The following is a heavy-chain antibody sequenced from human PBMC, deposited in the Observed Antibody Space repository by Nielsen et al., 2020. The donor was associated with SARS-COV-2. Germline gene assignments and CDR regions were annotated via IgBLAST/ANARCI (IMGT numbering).Heavy chain of an antibody. D-gene: IGHD3-10*01. V-gene: IGHV4-59*12. J-gene: IGHJ5*02. CDR3: ARIFLITMVRGVITRGNWFDP. CDR2: IHYSGSI. Sequence: WIRQPPGKGLEYIGYIHYSGSINYNPSLRGRVTISVDTSKNQFSLKLSSVTAADTAVYYCARIFLITMVRGVITRGNWFDPWGQGTLVTVSS.